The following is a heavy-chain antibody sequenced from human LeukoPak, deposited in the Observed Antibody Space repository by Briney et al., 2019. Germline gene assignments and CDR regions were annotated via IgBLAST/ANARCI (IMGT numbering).Heavy chain of an antibody. CDR1: GFTFSSYS. CDR3: ARAGGSSGYYTGRIPFDY. V-gene: IGHV3-21*01. Sequence: GGSLRLSCAASGFTFSSYSMNWVRQAPGKGLEWVSSISSSSSYIYYADSVKGRFTISRDNAKNSLYLQMNSLRAEDTAVYYCARAGGSSGYYTGRIPFDYWGQGTLVTVSS. D-gene: IGHD3-22*01. J-gene: IGHJ4*02. CDR2: ISSSSSYI.